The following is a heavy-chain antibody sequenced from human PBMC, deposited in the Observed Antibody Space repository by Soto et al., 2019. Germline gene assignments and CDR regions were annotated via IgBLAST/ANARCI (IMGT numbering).Heavy chain of an antibody. CDR2: INHSGST. CDR3: ARVHPYCTNGVCYPSFDY. D-gene: IGHD2-8*01. CDR1: GGSFSGYY. J-gene: IGHJ4*02. V-gene: IGHV4-34*01. Sequence: SETLSLTCALYGGSFSGYYWSWIRQPPGKGLEWIGEINHSGSTNYNPSLKSRVTISVDTSKNQFSLKLSSVTAADTAVYYCARVHPYCTNGVCYPSFDYWGQGTLVTVSS.